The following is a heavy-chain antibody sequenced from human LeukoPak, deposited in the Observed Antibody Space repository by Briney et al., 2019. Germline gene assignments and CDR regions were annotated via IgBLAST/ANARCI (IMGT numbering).Heavy chain of an antibody. D-gene: IGHD5-18*01. CDR3: AREWGCSYGHLFDY. CDR1: GFTVSSNY. V-gene: IGHV3-66*02. J-gene: IGHJ4*02. Sequence: PGGSLRLSCAASGFTVSSNYMSWVRQAPGRGLEWVSVIYSGGSTYYADSVKGRFTISGDNSKNTLYLQMNSLRAEDTAVYYCAREWGCSYGHLFDYWGQGTLVTVSS. CDR2: IYSGGST.